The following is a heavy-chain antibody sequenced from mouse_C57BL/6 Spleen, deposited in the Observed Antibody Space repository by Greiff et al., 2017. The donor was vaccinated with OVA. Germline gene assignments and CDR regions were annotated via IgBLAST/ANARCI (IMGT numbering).Heavy chain of an antibody. CDR1: GYTFTDYY. CDR3: AEIDYYGSNPFAY. V-gene: IGHV1-26*01. D-gene: IGHD1-1*01. J-gene: IGHJ3*01. Sequence: VQLQQSGPELVKPGASVKISCKASGYTFTDYYMNWVKQSPGKSLEWIGDINPNNGGTSYNQKFKGKATLTVDKSSSTAYLELRSLTSEDSAVFYWAEIDYYGSNPFAYWGQGTLVTVSA. CDR2: INPNNGGT.